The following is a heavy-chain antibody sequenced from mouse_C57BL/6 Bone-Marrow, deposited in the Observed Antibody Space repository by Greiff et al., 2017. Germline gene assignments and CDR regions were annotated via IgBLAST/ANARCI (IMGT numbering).Heavy chain of an antibody. CDR3: ARDSCNSPFYFDY. J-gene: IGHJ2*01. D-gene: IGHD6-1*01. Sequence: VQLKQPGPELVKPGASVKISCKASGYSFTDYNMNWVKQSNGKSLEWIGVINPNYGTTSYNQKFKGKATLTVDLSSSTAYMQLNSLTSVYSAVYFCARDSCNSPFYFDYWGQGTTLTVSS. CDR1: GYSFTDYN. CDR2: INPNYGTT. V-gene: IGHV1-39*01.